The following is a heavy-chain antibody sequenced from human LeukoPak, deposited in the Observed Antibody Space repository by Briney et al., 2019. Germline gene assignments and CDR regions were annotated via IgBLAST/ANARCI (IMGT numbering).Heavy chain of an antibody. V-gene: IGHV4-59*01. D-gene: IGHD6-19*01. J-gene: IGHJ4*02. CDR1: GGSISSYY. CDR2: ISYSGST. Sequence: SETLSLTCTVSGGSISSYYWSCIRRPPGRGLEGVGDISYSGSTNYNPSLKSRVTIYVDTSKNHFSLKLGSVTAAHTAVYYCARSIAVAGHGSFIDYWGQGTLLTVSS. CDR3: ARSIAVAGHGSFIDY.